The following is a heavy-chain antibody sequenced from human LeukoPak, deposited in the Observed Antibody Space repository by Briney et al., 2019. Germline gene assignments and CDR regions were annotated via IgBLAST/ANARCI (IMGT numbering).Heavy chain of an antibody. Sequence: PSETLSLTCTVSGYSISSGYYWGWIRQPPGKGLEWIGSIYHSGSTYYNPSLKSRVTISVDTSKNQFSLKLSSVTAADTAVYYCAREVGTYYYDSSGPRQYGMDVWGQGTTVTVSS. J-gene: IGHJ6*02. D-gene: IGHD3-22*01. CDR2: IYHSGST. CDR3: AREVGTYYYDSSGPRQYGMDV. V-gene: IGHV4-38-2*02. CDR1: GYSISSGYY.